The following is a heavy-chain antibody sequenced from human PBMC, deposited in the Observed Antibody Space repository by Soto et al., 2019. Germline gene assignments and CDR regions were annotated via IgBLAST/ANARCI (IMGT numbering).Heavy chain of an antibody. Sequence: GASVKVSCKASGGTFSSYAICWVRQAPGQGLEWMGGIIPIFGTANYAQKFQGRVTITADESTSTAYMELSSLRSEDTAVYYCARALSMYSRLSLDYWGQGTLVTVSS. CDR1: GGTFSSYA. D-gene: IGHD6-13*01. CDR2: IIPIFGTA. V-gene: IGHV1-69*13. CDR3: ARALSMYSRLSLDY. J-gene: IGHJ4*02.